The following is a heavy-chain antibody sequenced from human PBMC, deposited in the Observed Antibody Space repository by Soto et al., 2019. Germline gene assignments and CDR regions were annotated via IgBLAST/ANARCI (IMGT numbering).Heavy chain of an antibody. CDR2: ISAFNGNT. D-gene: IGHD3-9*01. CDR3: ARSSGGLRYSDWLLTDSQYFDY. J-gene: IGHJ4*02. Sequence: QVQLVQSGAEVKKPGTSVKVSCKASGYTFTSYAFSWVRQAPGQGLEWMGWISAFNGNTNYAQKLQGRVTMTTDTPTSTAYMELRSLKSDDTAVYYCARSSGGLRYSDWLLTDSQYFDYWGQGTLVTVSS. CDR1: GYTFTSYA. V-gene: IGHV1-18*01.